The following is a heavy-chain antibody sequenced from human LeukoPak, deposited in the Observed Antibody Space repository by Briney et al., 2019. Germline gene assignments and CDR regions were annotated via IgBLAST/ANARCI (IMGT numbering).Heavy chain of an antibody. CDR2: IYSGGST. CDR3: ARAYVSGNNYMDV. Sequence: GGSLRLSCAASGFTVSSNYMSWVRQAPGKGLEWVSVIYSGGSTHHADFVKGRFTISRDNSKNTLYLQMNSLRVEDTAVYYCARAYVSGNNYMDVWGQGTTVTVSS. J-gene: IGHJ6*02. CDR1: GFTVSSNY. V-gene: IGHV3-66*01. D-gene: IGHD3-10*01.